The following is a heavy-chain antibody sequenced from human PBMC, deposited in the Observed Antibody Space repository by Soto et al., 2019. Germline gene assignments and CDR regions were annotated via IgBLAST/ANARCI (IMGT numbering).Heavy chain of an antibody. V-gene: IGHV4-61*08. CDR1: GGCVSSGGYY. J-gene: IGHJ5*02. D-gene: IGHD4-17*01. Sequence: VQLQESGPALLKASETLSLTCTGSGGCVSSGGYYWSWIRQPPGQGLEWIGFIYYHGSTTSNPSLKSRVTISVDTPKNQFSQKLRSGIAADTAFDSWASGRNDYGDQTWFDPWGAGTQVNVS. CDR3: ASGRNDYGDQTWFDP. CDR2: IYYHGST.